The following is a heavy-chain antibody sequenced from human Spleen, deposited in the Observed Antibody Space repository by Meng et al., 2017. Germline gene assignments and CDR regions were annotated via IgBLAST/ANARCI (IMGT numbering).Heavy chain of an antibody. CDR1: GYKFPDYY. V-gene: IGHV1-2*06. Sequence: QVQCGQSGAEVKKPGASVKVSCKPSGYKFPDYYIHWVRRAPGQGLEWMGRINPKSGDTHYAQKFQARVTMTGDTSISTAYMELSGLRSEDTAVYYCARGPYLIVGATTEWWFDPWGQGTLVTVSS. CDR3: ARGPYLIVGATTEWWFDP. CDR2: INPKSGDT. J-gene: IGHJ5*02. D-gene: IGHD1-26*01.